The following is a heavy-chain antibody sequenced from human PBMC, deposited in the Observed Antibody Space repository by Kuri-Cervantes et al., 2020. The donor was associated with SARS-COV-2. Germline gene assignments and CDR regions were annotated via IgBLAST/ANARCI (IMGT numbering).Heavy chain of an antibody. J-gene: IGHJ5*02. CDR3: ARSVPTSTSSSWHP. Sequence: ASVKVSCKASGGTFSSYAVTWVRQVPGQRLEWVGWINPNSGGTNFAQNFQDRVSLTRDTSINTAFMELSTLRSDDTAIYYCARSVPTSTSSSWHPWGPGTLVTVSS. CDR1: GGTFSSYA. D-gene: IGHD2-2*01. V-gene: IGHV1-2*02. CDR2: INPNSGGT.